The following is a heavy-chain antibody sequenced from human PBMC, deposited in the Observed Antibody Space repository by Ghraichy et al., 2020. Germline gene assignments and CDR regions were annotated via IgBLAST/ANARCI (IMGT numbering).Heavy chain of an antibody. CDR1: EFTPTTYW. V-gene: IGHV3-7*03. Sequence: GGSLRLSCAASEFTPTTYWMNWVRQAPGKGLEWVAIIDQDGSEKVYVDSVRGRFTISRDNAKKSLYLQMSSLRDEDTAIYFCAAGSGWLSDSWGRGTLVTVSS. D-gene: IGHD6-19*01. J-gene: IGHJ4*02. CDR2: IDQDGSEK. CDR3: AAGSGWLSDS.